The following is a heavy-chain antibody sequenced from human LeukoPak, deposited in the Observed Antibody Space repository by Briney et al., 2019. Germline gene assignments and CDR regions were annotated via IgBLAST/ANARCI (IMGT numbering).Heavy chain of an antibody. CDR2: ISGTGSST. J-gene: IGHJ4*02. CDR1: GFTFGNYA. D-gene: IGHD2-2*02. Sequence: PGGSLRLSCEASGFTFGNYAMNWVRQAPGKGLEWVSTISGTGSSTHYADSAKGRFTISRDNSKDTLFLQLNSLTAADTAMYFCAKASVAIPQSCNSWGQGTLVTVSS. CDR3: AKASVAIPQSCNS. V-gene: IGHV3-23*01.